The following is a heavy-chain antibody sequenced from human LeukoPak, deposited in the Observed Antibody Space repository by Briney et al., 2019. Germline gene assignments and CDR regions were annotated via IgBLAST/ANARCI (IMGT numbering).Heavy chain of an antibody. CDR2: ISGSGVDT. J-gene: IGHJ4*02. D-gene: IGHD2-15*01. V-gene: IGHV3-23*01. Sequence: GGSLRLSCAASGFTFSSYAMSWVRQAPGKGLEWVSAISGSGVDTYHAVSVKGRFTVSRDNSKNTLYLQMTSLRAEDTAVYYCAKGAASRCRGALCYPFDCWGQGTLVTVSS. CDR1: GFTFSSYA. CDR3: AKGAASRCRGALCYPFDC.